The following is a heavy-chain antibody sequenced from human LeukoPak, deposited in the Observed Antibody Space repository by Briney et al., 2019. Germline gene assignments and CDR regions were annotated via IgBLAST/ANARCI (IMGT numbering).Heavy chain of an antibody. Sequence: GGSLRLSCAASGFTFSSYDMHWVRHAPGKGLEWVSAIGTAGDTYYPGSVKGRFTISRENTKNSLYLQMNSLRAGDTAVYYCARGGITGTTELDYWGQGTLVTVSS. D-gene: IGHD1-7*01. CDR2: IGTAGDT. CDR3: ARGGITGTTELDY. CDR1: GFTFSSYD. V-gene: IGHV3-13*01. J-gene: IGHJ4*02.